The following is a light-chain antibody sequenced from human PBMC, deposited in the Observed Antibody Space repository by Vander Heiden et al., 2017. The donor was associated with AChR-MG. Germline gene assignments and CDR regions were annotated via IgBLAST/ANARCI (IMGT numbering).Light chain of an antibody. CDR3: QASDSSSVF. V-gene: IGLV3-1*01. CDR1: NLERKS. Sequence: SLEVTQPPSLSVSLGQTASITCSGDNLERKSICWYQHRPGQSPLLVIFQDNQRPSGITERFSGSNSGNTATLTISGTQATDEADYYCQASDSSSVFFGGGTRLTVL. J-gene: IGLJ2*01. CDR2: QDN.